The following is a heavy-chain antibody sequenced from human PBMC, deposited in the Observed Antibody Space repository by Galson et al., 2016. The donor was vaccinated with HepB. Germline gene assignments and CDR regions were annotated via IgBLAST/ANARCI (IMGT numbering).Heavy chain of an antibody. CDR3: AGSYCGGDCYSSDFDN. CDR2: MSASGHST. J-gene: IGHJ4*02. CDR1: GFSFNRHG. V-gene: IGHV3-23*01. D-gene: IGHD2-21*02. Sequence: SLRLSCAASGFSFNRHGMHWVRQAPGKGLEWVSAMSASGHSTYYADSVKGRFTISRDTSKNTLYLQMNSLRADDTAVYYCAGSYCGGDCYSSDFDNWGQGTLVTVSS.